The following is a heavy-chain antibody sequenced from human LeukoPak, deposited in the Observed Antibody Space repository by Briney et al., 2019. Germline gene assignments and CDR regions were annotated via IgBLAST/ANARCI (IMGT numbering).Heavy chain of an antibody. J-gene: IGHJ4*02. Sequence: GASVKVSCKASGYTFTSYGISWVRQAPGQGLEWMGWISAYNGNTNYAQKLQGRVTMTTDTSTSTAYMELRSLRSDDTAVYYCAREYFAYYGSGSYYNVSLRMDYWGQGTLVTVSS. V-gene: IGHV1-18*01. D-gene: IGHD3-10*01. CDR3: AREYFAYYGSGSYYNVSLRMDY. CDR1: GYTFTSYG. CDR2: ISAYNGNT.